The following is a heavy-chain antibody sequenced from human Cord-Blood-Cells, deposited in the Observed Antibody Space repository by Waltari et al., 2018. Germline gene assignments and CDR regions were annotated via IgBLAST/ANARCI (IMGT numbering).Heavy chain of an antibody. V-gene: IGHV1-2*02. Sequence: QVLLVQSGAAVKQPGAAVTVSCTASGYTLTGYYMPLVRQEPGQGLEWMGRINPHSGGTNYAQKVQGRVTMSRDTSVSTADMELSRRRSDDTDVYYCARVLDFWSGYYRCDAYDNWGQGTMVAVS. CDR2: INPHSGGT. D-gene: IGHD3-3*01. CDR3: ARVLDFWSGYYRCDAYDN. CDR1: GYTLTGYY. J-gene: IGHJ3*02.